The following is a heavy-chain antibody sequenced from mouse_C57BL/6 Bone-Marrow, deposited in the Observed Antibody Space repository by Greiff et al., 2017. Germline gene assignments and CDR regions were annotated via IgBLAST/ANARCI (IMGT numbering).Heavy chain of an antibody. Sequence: QVQLKESGAELARPGASVKLSCKASGYTFTSYGISWVKQRTGQGLEWIGEIYPRSGNTYYNEKFKGKATLTADKSSSTAYMELRSLTSEDSAVYFGARNFRFAYWGQGTLVTVSA. CDR2: IYPRSGNT. V-gene: IGHV1-81*01. J-gene: IGHJ3*01. CDR3: ARNFRFAY. CDR1: GYTFTSYG.